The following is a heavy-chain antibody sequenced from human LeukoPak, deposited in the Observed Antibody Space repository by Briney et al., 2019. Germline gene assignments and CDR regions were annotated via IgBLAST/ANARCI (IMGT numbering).Heavy chain of an antibody. Sequence: GGPLRLSCAASGFTFRTYSMSWVRQAPGKGLEWVSGIYGNGGRTFYADSVKGRFTISRDNSKNMLFLHMDSLRVEDTALYYCAKDLTPDGVWDVGYWGQGTLVTVSS. J-gene: IGHJ4*02. D-gene: IGHD1-14*01. CDR3: AKDLTPDGVWDVGY. CDR2: IYGNGGRT. CDR1: GFTFRTYS. V-gene: IGHV3-23*01.